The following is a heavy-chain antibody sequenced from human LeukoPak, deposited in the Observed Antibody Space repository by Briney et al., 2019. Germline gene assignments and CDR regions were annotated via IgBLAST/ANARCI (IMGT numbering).Heavy chain of an antibody. CDR1: GGSISSYY. V-gene: IGHV4-59*01. CDR2: IYYSGST. J-gene: IGHJ4*02. D-gene: IGHD6-13*01. Sequence: SETLSLTCTVSGGSISSYYWSWIRQPPGKGLEWIGYIYYSGSTNHNPSLKSRVTISVDTSKNQFSLKLSSVTAADTAVYYCARDTGMGIAAAGHFDYWGQGTLVTVSS. CDR3: ARDTGMGIAAAGHFDY.